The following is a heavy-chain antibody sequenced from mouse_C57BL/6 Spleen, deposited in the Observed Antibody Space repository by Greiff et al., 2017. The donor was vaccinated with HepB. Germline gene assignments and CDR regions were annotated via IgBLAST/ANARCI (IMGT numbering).Heavy chain of an antibody. D-gene: IGHD1-1*01. CDR3: ARDGDRRFYDAMDN. V-gene: IGHV5-6*01. CDR1: GFTFSSYG. CDR2: ISSGGSYT. J-gene: IGHJ4*01. Sequence: EVQGVESGGDLVKPGGSLKLSCAASGFTFSSYGMSWVRQTPDKRLEWVATISSGGSYTYYPDSGKGRFTISRGNAKNTLYLQMSSLKSEDTAMYYCARDGDRRFYDAMDNWEKGTAVNVAS.